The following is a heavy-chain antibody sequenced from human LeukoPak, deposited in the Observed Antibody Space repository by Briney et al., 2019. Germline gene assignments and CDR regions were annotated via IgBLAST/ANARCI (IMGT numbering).Heavy chain of an antibody. D-gene: IGHD1-26*01. CDR1: GGSFSGYY. CDR3: ARHGAGRWELLGLDY. J-gene: IGHJ4*02. CDR2: INHSGST. V-gene: IGHV4-34*01. Sequence: SETPSLTCAVYGGSFSGYYWSWLRQPPGKGLEWIGEINHSGSTNYNPSLKSRVTISVDTSKNQFSLKLSSVTAADTAVYYCARHGAGRWELLGLDYWGQGTLVTVSS.